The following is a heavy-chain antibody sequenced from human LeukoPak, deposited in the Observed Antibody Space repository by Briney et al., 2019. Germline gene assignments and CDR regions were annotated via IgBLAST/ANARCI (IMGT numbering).Heavy chain of an antibody. CDR2: IIPIFGTA. V-gene: IGHV1-69*01. J-gene: IGHJ4*02. D-gene: IGHD4-23*01. Sequence: SVKVSCKASGGTFSSYAISWVRQAPGQGLEWMGGIIPIFGTANYAQKFQGRVTITADESTSTAHMELSSLRSEDTAVYYCARPYGGEYYFDYWGQGTLVTVSS. CDR3: ARPYGGEYYFDY. CDR1: GGTFSSYA.